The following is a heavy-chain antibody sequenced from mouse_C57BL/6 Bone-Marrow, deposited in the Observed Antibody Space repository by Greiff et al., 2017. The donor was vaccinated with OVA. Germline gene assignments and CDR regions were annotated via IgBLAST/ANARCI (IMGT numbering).Heavy chain of an antibody. Sequence: VQLQQSGPELVKPGASVKISCTASGYSFTGYYMNWVKQSPEQSLEWIGEINPSTGGTTYNQKFQAKATLTADKSSSTAYMQLKSLTSEDAAVYCCARCHYYGSNYRNGMDYWGQGTSVTVSA. D-gene: IGHD1-1*01. CDR1: GYSFTGYY. J-gene: IGHJ4*01. CDR2: INPSTGGT. V-gene: IGHV1-42*01. CDR3: ARCHYYGSNYRNGMDY.